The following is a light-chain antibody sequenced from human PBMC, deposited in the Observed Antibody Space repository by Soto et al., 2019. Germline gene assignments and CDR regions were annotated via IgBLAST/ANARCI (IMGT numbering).Light chain of an antibody. CDR3: AAWDDSLNVV. CDR1: SFNIGSNT. J-gene: IGLJ3*02. V-gene: IGLV1-44*01. CDR2: SNN. Sequence: QAVVTQPPSASGTPGQRVTISCSGSSFNIGSNTVNWYQQLPGTAPKLLIYSNNQRPSGVPDRFSGSKSGTAASLAISGLQSEDEADYYCAAWDDSLNVVFGGGTKLTVL.